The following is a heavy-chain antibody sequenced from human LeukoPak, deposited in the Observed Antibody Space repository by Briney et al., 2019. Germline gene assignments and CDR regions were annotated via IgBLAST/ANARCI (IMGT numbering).Heavy chain of an antibody. V-gene: IGHV3-23*01. CDR2: ISGSGGST. CDR3: AKISTYYGSGSYRSQYYFDY. CDR1: GFTFSSYG. J-gene: IGHJ4*02. Sequence: GGSLRLSCAASGFTFSSYGMSWVRQAPGKGLEWVSAISGSGGSTYYADSAKGRFTISRDNSKNTLYLQMNSLRAEDTAVYYCAKISTYYGSGSYRSQYYFDYWGQGTLVTVSS. D-gene: IGHD3-10*01.